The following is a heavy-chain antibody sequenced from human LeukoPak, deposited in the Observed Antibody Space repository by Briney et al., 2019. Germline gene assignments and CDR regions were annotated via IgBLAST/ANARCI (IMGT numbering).Heavy chain of an antibody. V-gene: IGHV1-46*01. CDR2: INPSGGST. J-gene: IGHJ3*02. D-gene: IGHD4-11*01. Sequence: ALVKVSCKASGYTFTSYYMHWVRQAPGQGLEWMGIINPSGGSTSYAQKFQGRVTMTRDTSTCTVYMELSSLRSEDTAVYYCARVQDYPREAFAFDIWGQGTMVTVSS. CDR1: GYTFTSYY. CDR3: ARVQDYPREAFAFDI.